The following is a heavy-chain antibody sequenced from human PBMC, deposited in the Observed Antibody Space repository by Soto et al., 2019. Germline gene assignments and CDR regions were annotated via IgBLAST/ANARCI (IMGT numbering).Heavy chain of an antibody. CDR1: GGTFSSYA. Sequence: SVKVPCKASGGTFSSYAISWVRQAPGQGLEWMGGIIPILGTANYAQEFQGRDTITADDSTSTAYMELSSQRSVDTAVYSCASSRTYCSGGSCSSGLFDYWGQGTLVTVSS. CDR2: IIPILGTA. D-gene: IGHD2-15*01. CDR3: ASSRTYCSGGSCSSGLFDY. J-gene: IGHJ4*02. V-gene: IGHV1-69*13.